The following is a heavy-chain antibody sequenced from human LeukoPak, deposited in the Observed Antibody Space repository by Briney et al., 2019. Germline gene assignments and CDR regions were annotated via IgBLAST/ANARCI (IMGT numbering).Heavy chain of an antibody. J-gene: IGHJ1*01. D-gene: IGHD3-22*01. CDR3: ARRRYYDGSGYLE. CDR1: GYSISSGYY. V-gene: IGHV4-38-2*02. CDR2: IYHSGST. Sequence: SETLSLTCTVSGYSISSGYYWGWIRQPPGKGLEWIGSIYHSGSTYYNPSLKSRVTMSVDPSNNQFSLNLRSETAADTAVYYCARRRYYDGSGYLEWGQGTLLSVSS.